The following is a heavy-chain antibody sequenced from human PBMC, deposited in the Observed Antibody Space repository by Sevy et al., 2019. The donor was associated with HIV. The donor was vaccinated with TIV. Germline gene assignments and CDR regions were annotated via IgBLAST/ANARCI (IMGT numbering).Heavy chain of an antibody. CDR2: ISSSSSNI. V-gene: IGHV3-21*01. CDR3: ARDRDGSGSSGGYGMDV. D-gene: IGHD3-10*01. Sequence: GGSLRLSCVGSGITFRYYSMNWVRQAPGKGLEWVSSISSSSSNIYYADSLKGRFTISRDNAKKSLYLQMNSLRAEDTAVYYCARDRDGSGSSGGYGMDVWGQGTTVTVSS. CDR1: GITFRYYS. J-gene: IGHJ6*02.